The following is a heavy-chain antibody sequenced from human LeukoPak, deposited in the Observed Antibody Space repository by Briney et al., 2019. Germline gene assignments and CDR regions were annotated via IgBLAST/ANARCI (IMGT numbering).Heavy chain of an antibody. D-gene: IGHD2-2*01. J-gene: IGHJ6*03. V-gene: IGHV3-30*02. CDR3: AKDQGCSSTSCYHYYYYYYMDV. CDR2: IRYDGSNK. Sequence: GGSLRLSCAASGFTFSSYGMHWVRQAPGEGLEWVAFIRYDGSNKYYADSVKGRFTISRDNSKNTLYLQMNSLRAEDTAVYYCAKDQGCSSTSCYHYYYYYYMDVWGKGTTVTVSS. CDR1: GFTFSSYG.